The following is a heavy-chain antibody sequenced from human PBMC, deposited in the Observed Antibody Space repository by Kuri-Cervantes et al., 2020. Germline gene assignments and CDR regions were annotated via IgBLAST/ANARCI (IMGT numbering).Heavy chain of an antibody. CDR3: ARWSGTYYDY. J-gene: IGHJ4*02. D-gene: IGHD3-3*01. CDR1: GFTFDDYA. Sequence: GGSLRLSCAASGFTFDDYAMHWVRQAPGKGLEWVSGISWNSGSIGYADSVKGRFTISRDNAKNSLYLQMNSLRAEDTALYYCARWSGTYYDYWGQGTLVTVSS. V-gene: IGHV3-9*01. CDR2: ISWNSGSI.